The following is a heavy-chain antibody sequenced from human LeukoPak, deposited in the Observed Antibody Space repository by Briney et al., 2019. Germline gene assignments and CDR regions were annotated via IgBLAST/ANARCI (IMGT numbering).Heavy chain of an antibody. CDR2: IYPGDSDT. D-gene: IGHD2-15*01. Sequence: GESLKISCKGSGYSFTSYWIGWVRQMPGKGLEWMGIIYPGDSDTRYSPSFQGQVTISADKSISTAYLQWSSLKASDTAMYYCARQTGHCSGGSCYDLDYWGQGTLATVSS. CDR1: GYSFTSYW. J-gene: IGHJ4*02. V-gene: IGHV5-51*01. CDR3: ARQTGHCSGGSCYDLDY.